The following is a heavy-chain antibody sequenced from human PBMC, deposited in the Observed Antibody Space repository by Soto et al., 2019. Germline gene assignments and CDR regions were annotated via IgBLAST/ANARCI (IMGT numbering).Heavy chain of an antibody. J-gene: IGHJ2*01. CDR1: GFTFSNYW. CDR2: IRQDGSDK. D-gene: IGHD2-21*02. CDR3: ARIDCGGNCYSRSWYFDI. Sequence: ELQLVESGGGLVQPGGSLRLSCAASGFTFSNYWMGWVRQAPGKGLEWVANIRQDGSDKRDLDSVKGRVTISRDNAQNSLYLQMNSLRAEDTAVYYCARIDCGGNCYSRSWYFDIWGRGTLVTVSS. V-gene: IGHV3-7*03.